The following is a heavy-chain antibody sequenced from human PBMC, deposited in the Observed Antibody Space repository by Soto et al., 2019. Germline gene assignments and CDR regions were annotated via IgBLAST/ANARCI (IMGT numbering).Heavy chain of an antibody. V-gene: IGHV3-23*01. CDR2: ISGSSGT. Sequence: PGGSLRLSCGASGFPFTSYAMAWVRQAPGRGLQWVSAISGSSGTFYADSVKGRFTISRDNAKNSLYLQMDSLRAEDTAVYYCARGDYFDRRFDFWGQGTLVTVSS. J-gene: IGHJ4*02. CDR3: ARGDYFDRRFDF. D-gene: IGHD3-22*01. CDR1: GFPFTSYA.